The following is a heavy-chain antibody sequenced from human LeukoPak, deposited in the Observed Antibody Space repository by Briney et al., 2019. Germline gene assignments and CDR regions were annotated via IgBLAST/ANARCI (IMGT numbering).Heavy chain of an antibody. CDR1: GYTFTSYA. CDR2: INTNTGNP. D-gene: IGHD2-21*02. J-gene: IGHJ6*02. V-gene: IGHV7-4-1*02. CDR3: ARDSVVVTARGYYYGMDV. Sequence: ASVKVSCKASGYTFTSYAMNWVRQAPGQGLEWMGWINTNTGNPTYAQGFTGRFVFSLDTSVSTAYLQISSLKAEDTAVYYCARDSVVVTARGYYYGMDVWGQGTTVTVSS.